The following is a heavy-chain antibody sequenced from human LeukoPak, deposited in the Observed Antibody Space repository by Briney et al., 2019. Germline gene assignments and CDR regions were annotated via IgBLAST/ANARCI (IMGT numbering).Heavy chain of an antibody. V-gene: IGHV1-18*01. CDR2: ISVYTGNT. CDR3: ATEDIFLRGTITG. J-gene: IGHJ4*02. Sequence: ASVKVSCKTSGYSFNNYGLTWVRQAPGQGLEWMGWISVYTGNTNYARHLQGRVIMTTDTSTNTGFIELSGLRSDDTAVYFCATEDIFLRGTITGWGQGTLVSVSS. D-gene: IGHD3-9*01. CDR1: GYSFNNYG.